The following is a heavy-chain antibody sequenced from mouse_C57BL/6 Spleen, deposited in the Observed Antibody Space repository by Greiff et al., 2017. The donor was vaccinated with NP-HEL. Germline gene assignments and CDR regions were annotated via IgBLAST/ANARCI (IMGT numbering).Heavy chain of an antibody. CDR3: TRLNDGYYAMDY. CDR1: GFTFSSYA. J-gene: IGHJ4*01. D-gene: IGHD2-3*01. Sequence: EVHLVESGEGLVKPGGSLKLSCAASGFTFSSYAMSWVRQTPEKRLEWVAYISSGGDYIYYADTVKGRFTISRDNARNTLYLQMSSLKSEDTAMYYCTRLNDGYYAMDYWGQGTSVTVSS. CDR2: ISSGGDYI. V-gene: IGHV5-9-1*02.